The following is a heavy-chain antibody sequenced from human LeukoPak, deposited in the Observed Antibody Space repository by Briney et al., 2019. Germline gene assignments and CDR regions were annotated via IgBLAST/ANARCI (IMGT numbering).Heavy chain of an antibody. D-gene: IGHD3-9*01. CDR1: GFTFSSYA. CDR2: ISGSGGST. V-gene: IGHV3-23*01. Sequence: GGSLRLFCAASGFTFSSYAMSWVRQAPGKGLEWVSAISGSGGSTYYADSVKGWFTISRDNSKNTLYLQMNSLRAEDTAVYYCAKDSGYFDWLLMNDYWGQGTLVTVSS. J-gene: IGHJ4*02. CDR3: AKDSGYFDWLLMNDY.